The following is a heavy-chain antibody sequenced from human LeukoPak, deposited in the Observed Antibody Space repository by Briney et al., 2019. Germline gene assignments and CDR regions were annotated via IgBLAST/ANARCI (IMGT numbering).Heavy chain of an antibody. CDR1: GFTFSSYS. CDR2: ISSASSTI. D-gene: IGHD3-3*01. J-gene: IGHJ3*02. CDR3: ARDKYYDFWTAFDI. Sequence: PGGSLRLSCAASGFTFSSYSMYWVRQAPGKGLEWVSYISSASSTIYYGDSVKGRFTISRDNAKNSLYLQMNSLRAEDTAVYYCARDKYYDFWTAFDIWGQGTMVTVSS. V-gene: IGHV3-48*04.